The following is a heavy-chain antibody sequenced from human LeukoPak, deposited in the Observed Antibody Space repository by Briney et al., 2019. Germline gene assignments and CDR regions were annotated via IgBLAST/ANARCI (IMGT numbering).Heavy chain of an antibody. CDR3: ARESGGKWFSHHHYYYGMDV. Sequence: PGGSLRLSCAASGFTFSSYAMHWVRQAPGKGLEWVAVISYDGSNKYYADSVKGRFTISRDNSKNTLYLQMNSLRAEDTAVYYCARESGGKWFSHHHYYYGMDVWGQGTTVTVSS. CDR1: GFTFSSYA. D-gene: IGHD2-15*01. J-gene: IGHJ6*02. V-gene: IGHV3-30-3*01. CDR2: ISYDGSNK.